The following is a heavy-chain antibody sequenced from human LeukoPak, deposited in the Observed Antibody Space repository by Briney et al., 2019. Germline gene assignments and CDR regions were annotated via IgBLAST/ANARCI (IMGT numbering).Heavy chain of an antibody. V-gene: IGHV1-18*01. CDR3: ARDTSLGGSWYGGYFDY. CDR2: ISAYNGNT. D-gene: IGHD6-13*01. CDR1: GHTFTSYG. Sequence: GASVKVSCKASGHTFTSYGISWVRQAPGQGLEWMGWISAYNGNTNYAQKLQGRVTMTTDTSTSTAYMELRSLRSDDTAVYYCARDTSLGGSWYGGYFDYWGQGTLVTVSS. J-gene: IGHJ4*02.